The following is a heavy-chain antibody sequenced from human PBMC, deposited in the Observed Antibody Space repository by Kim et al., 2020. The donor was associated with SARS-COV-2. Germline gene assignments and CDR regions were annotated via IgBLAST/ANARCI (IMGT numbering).Heavy chain of an antibody. CDR1: GYSFTSYW. D-gene: IGHD6-13*01. J-gene: IGHJ6*02. Sequence: ESLKISCKGSGYSFTSYWISWVRQMPGKGLEWMGRIDPSDSYTNYSPSFQGHVTIPADKSISTAYLQWSSLKASDTAMYYCARHQGMGIAAISYGMDVWGQGTTVTVSS. V-gene: IGHV5-10-1*01. CDR2: IDPSDSYT. CDR3: ARHQGMGIAAISYGMDV.